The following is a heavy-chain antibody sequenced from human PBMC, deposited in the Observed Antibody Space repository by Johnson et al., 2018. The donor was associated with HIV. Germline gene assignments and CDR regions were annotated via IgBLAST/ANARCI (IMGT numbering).Heavy chain of an antibody. D-gene: IGHD1-7*01. CDR2: TRNKANSYTT. CDR3: ARENYRRRDAFDV. CDR1: GFTFSDCY. J-gene: IGHJ3*01. V-gene: IGHV3-72*01. Sequence: VQLVESGGGLVKPGGSLRLSCAASGFTFSDCYMSWLRQAPGKGLEWVGRTRNKANSYTTEYAASVKGRFTISRDDSKKSLYLQINSLRTEDTAVYYCARENYRRRDAFDVWGQGTVVIVSS.